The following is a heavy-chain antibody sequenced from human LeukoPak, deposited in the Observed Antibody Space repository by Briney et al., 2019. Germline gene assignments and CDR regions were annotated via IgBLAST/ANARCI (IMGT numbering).Heavy chain of an antibody. V-gene: IGHV5-51*01. J-gene: IGHJ4*02. CDR1: GYTFTNYW. D-gene: IGHD3-22*01. CDR2: VYPGDSDT. CDR3: ARQSSAYSSSWDY. Sequence: GESLKISCKGSGYTFTNYWIGWVRHMPGKGLAWMGIVYPGDSDTRYSPSFQGQVTISADKALSTAYLQWSSLQASDTAMYYCARQSSAYSSSWDYWGRGTLVTVSS.